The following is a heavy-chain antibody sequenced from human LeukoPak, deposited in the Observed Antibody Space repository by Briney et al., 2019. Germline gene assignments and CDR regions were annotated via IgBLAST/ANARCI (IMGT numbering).Heavy chain of an antibody. D-gene: IGHD6-13*01. CDR2: ISPSTSTI. J-gene: IGHJ4*02. Sequence: GGSLRLSCAASGFTFSSYSMNWVRQAPGKGLEWASYISPSTSTIYYADSVKGRFTISRDNAKNSLYLQMNSLTAEDTAVYYCARDGGSWRDSPPDYWGQGTLVTVSS. CDR3: ARDGGSWRDSPPDY. CDR1: GFTFSSYS. V-gene: IGHV3-48*01.